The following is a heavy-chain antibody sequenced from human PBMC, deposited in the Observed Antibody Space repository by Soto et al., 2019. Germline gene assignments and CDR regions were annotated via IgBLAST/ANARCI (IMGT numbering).Heavy chain of an antibody. V-gene: IGHV3-15*07. D-gene: IGHD7-27*01. Sequence: PGGSLRLSCAASGLTFINAWMNWVRQAPGKGLEWVGRIKSKKDGGATEYSATVKDRFTISRDDSKDTLYLQMNSLKTEDTAMYYCTTDAQWGIWGQGTMVTVS. CDR2: IKSKKDGGAT. CDR1: GLTFINAW. J-gene: IGHJ3*02. CDR3: TTDAQWGI.